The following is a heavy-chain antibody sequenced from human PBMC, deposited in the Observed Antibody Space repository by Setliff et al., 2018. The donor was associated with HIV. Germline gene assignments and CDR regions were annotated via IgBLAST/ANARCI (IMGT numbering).Heavy chain of an antibody. Sequence: GGSLRLSCAASGFTFANFAMGWVRQAPGKGLEWVSGCSGDSTYYADSVKGRFTISRDNSKNTLYLQMNSLRGEDTGVYYCAREFPRVMGPTTFYLDYWGQGSLVTVSS. V-gene: IGHV3-23*01. D-gene: IGHD1-26*01. J-gene: IGHJ4*02. CDR2: CSGDST. CDR3: AREFPRVMGPTTFYLDY. CDR1: GFTFANFA.